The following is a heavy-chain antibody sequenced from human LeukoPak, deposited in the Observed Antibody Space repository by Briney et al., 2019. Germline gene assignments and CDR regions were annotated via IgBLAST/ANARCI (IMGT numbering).Heavy chain of an antibody. J-gene: IGHJ3*02. CDR1: GYTFHNYG. Sequence: ASVKVSCKASGYTFHNYGISWVRQVAGQGLEWMGWISPYNGNTKFAQKFQGRVTVTTETSTRTAYMELRSLRSDDTAVYYCARQSYFDGRGDDAFDIWGQGTMVTVSS. V-gene: IGHV1-18*01. D-gene: IGHD2-15*01. CDR3: ARQSYFDGRGDDAFDI. CDR2: ISPYNGNT.